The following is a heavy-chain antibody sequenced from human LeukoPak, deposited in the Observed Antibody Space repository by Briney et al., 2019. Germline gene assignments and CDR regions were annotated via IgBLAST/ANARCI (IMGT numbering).Heavy chain of an antibody. J-gene: IGHJ4*02. CDR2: IQNSGST. D-gene: IGHD5-24*01. CDR3: ARGYGYNSEY. Sequence: SETLSLTCSVSGGAISTFYWIWIRQPPGKGLEWIGCIQNSGSTEYNPSLESRVTISVDRSRNQFSLKLTSVTAADTAVYFCARGYGYNSEYWGQGTLVTVSP. V-gene: IGHV4-59*13. CDR1: GGAISTFY.